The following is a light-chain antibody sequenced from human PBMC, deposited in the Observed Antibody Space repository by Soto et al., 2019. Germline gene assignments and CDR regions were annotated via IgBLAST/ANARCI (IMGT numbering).Light chain of an antibody. V-gene: IGKV3-20*01. CDR2: GAS. CDR3: QQYGSSPRT. CDR1: RSVSSN. Sequence: EIVMTQSPATLSVSPGERATLSCRASRSVSSNLAWYQQKPGQAPRLLISGASSRATGIPDRFGGSGSGADFTLTISRLEPEDFAVYYCQQYGSSPRTFGQGTKVDIK. J-gene: IGKJ1*01.